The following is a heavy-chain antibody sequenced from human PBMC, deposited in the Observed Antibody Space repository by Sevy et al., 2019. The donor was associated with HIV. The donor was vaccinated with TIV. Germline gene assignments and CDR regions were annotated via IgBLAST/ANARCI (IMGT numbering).Heavy chain of an antibody. CDR3: ARDQLRYFDWLPPHRHGLDI. CDR1: GFTFSSYG. D-gene: IGHD3-9*01. V-gene: IGHV3-33*01. Sequence: GGSLRLSCAASGFTFSSYGMHWVRQAPGKGLEWVAGIWYDGSKTYYADSVKGRFTISRDNSKNTLSLQMNSLRAEDTALYYCARDQLRYFDWLPPHRHGLDIWGQGTMVTVSS. J-gene: IGHJ3*02. CDR2: IWYDGSKT.